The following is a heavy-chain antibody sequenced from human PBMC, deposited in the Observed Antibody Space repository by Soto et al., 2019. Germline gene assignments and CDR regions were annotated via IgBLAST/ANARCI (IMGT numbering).Heavy chain of an antibody. J-gene: IGHJ4*01. CDR3: AKDNDLDRDGPFDY. V-gene: IGHV3-9*01. CDR1: GFSFDDYG. CDR2: ISWNSGDI. D-gene: IGHD2-2*03. Sequence: EVQLVESGGGSVQPGRSLRLSCAASGFSFDDYGMHWVRQGPGKGLGWVSGISWNSGDIYYADSVKGRFTISRDNAKRSLYLQMNRLRTEDTALYYCAKDNDLDRDGPFDYWGHGILVTVSS.